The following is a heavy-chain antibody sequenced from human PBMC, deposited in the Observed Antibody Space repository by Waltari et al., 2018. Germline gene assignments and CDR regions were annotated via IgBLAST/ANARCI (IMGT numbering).Heavy chain of an antibody. J-gene: IGHJ4*02. D-gene: IGHD3-22*01. V-gene: IGHV3-53*01. CDR3: AREVYYYSRSDYHRFDY. Sequence: EGQLVESGGGLIQPGGSLRLSCAVSGFTVSSNYMGWVRQAPGKGVGGVSMILSRGGRDTSDSVKVRFTISRDNSKNTLDLQMNSLRAEDTAVYYCAREVYYYSRSDYHRFDYWGQGALVTVSS. CDR1: GFTVSSNY. CDR2: ILSRGGR.